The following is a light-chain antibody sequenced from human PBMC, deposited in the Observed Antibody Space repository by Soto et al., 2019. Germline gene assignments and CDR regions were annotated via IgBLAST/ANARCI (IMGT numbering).Light chain of an antibody. Sequence: QCVLTQPPSASVTPGQWVTISCSGSSSNIGNNYVFWYQQFPGMAPKLLIYRNNQRPSGVPDRFSGSKSGTSASLAIAGLRSEDESDYYCASWDDSLNGPVFGGGTKLTVL. J-gene: IGLJ3*02. CDR2: RNN. CDR3: ASWDDSLNGPV. V-gene: IGLV1-47*01. CDR1: SSNIGNNY.